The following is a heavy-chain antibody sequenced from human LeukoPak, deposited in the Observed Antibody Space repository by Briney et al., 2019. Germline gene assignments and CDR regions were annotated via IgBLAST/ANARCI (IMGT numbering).Heavy chain of an antibody. D-gene: IGHD2-2*01. CDR3: ARASVVPAAISAFDI. CDR1: GGSISSYY. J-gene: IGHJ3*02. Sequence: ASETLSLTCTVSGGSISSYYWSWIRQPPGKGLEWIGYIYYSGSTYYNPSLKSRVTISVDTSKNQFSLKLSSVTAADTAVYYCARASVVPAAISAFDIWGQGTMVTVSS. V-gene: IGHV4-59*06. CDR2: IYYSGST.